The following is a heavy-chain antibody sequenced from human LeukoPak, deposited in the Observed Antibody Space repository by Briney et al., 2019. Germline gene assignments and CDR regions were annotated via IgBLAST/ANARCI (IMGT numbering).Heavy chain of an antibody. CDR3: ARPYSRSSIDGFDI. D-gene: IGHD6-6*01. CDR1: GYSFTAYY. CDR2: INPDRGDS. Sequence: ASVTVSCKASGYSFTAYYIVWVRQAPGQGLEWMGWINPDRGDSNFEQKFQGRISMTRDTPISTAYLELSSLTSDDTALYYCARPYSRSSIDGFDIWGQGTMVTVSS. J-gene: IGHJ3*02. V-gene: IGHV1-2*02.